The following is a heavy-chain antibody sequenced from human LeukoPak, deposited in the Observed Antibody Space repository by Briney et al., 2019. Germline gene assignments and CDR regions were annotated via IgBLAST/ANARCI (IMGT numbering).Heavy chain of an antibody. Sequence: PSETLSLTCTVSGGPISSYYWSWIRQPPGKGLEWIGYIYYSGSTNYNPSLKSRVTISVDTSKNQFSLKLSSVTAADTAVYYCARLYRDRYFDYWGQGTLVTVSS. V-gene: IGHV4-59*08. CDR2: IYYSGST. J-gene: IGHJ4*02. D-gene: IGHD4-17*01. CDR1: GGPISSYY. CDR3: ARLYRDRYFDY.